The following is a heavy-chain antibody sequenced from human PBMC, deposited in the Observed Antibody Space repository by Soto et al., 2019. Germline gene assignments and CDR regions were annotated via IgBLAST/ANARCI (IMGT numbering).Heavy chain of an antibody. CDR2: INQDGSQK. V-gene: IGHV3-7*01. CDR3: ARVSVWTRAYYFDY. CDR1: GFAFRSHW. Sequence: GGSLRLSCGASGFAFRSHWMSWVRQAPGKGLEWVANINQDGSQKYYVDSVKGRFTISRDNAKSSLYLQMNSLRAEDTAVYYCARVSVWTRAYYFDYWGQGTLVTVSS. D-gene: IGHD3-16*02. J-gene: IGHJ4*02.